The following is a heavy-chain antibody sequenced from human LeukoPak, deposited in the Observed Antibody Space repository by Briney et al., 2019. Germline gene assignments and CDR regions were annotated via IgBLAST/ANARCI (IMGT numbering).Heavy chain of an antibody. D-gene: IGHD1-26*01. CDR1: QFIFSTYA. J-gene: IGHJ4*02. V-gene: IGHV3-23*01. CDR2: ISDNGGTA. Sequence: GGSLRLSCAASQFIFSTYAMSWVRQAPGKGLEWVSGISDNGGTAYYADSVKGRFTISRDNSKNTLYLQMNSLRAEDTAVYYCAKSGVGAPRTFDYWGQGTLVTVSS. CDR3: AKSGVGAPRTFDY.